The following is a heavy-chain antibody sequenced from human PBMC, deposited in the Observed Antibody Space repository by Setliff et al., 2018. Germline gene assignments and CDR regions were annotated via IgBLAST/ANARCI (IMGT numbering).Heavy chain of an antibody. CDR1: GYTFTGYA. CDR2: INTNTGNP. J-gene: IGHJ4*02. V-gene: IGHV7-4-1*02. Sequence: GASVKVSCKASGYTFTGYAMNWVRRAPGQGLEWMGWINTNTGNPTYAQGFTGRFVFSLETSVSTAYLQINSLKAADTAIYYCARAYGISWSAVDYWGQGTVVTVSS. CDR3: ARAYGISWSAVDY. D-gene: IGHD6-13*01.